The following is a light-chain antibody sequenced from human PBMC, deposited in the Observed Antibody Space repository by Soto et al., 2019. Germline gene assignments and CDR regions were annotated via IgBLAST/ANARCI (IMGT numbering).Light chain of an antibody. CDR1: ESLVHSDGNTY. J-gene: IGKJ1*01. Sequence: DIVMTQTPLSSRVTLGQPASITCTSSESLVHSDGNTYLSWLHQRPGQPPRLLIHKISNRFPGVPDRFSGSGAGTEFTLRISRIEPXXAGTFFCLQVTHFPWAFGQGTKV. CDR3: LQVTHFPWA. CDR2: KIS. V-gene: IGKV2-24*01.